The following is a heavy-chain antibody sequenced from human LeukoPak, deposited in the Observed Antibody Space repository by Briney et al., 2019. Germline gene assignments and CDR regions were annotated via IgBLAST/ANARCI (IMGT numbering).Heavy chain of an antibody. J-gene: IGHJ5*02. Sequence: SETLSLTCAVYGGSFSGYYWSWIRPPPGKGLEWIGEINHSGSTNYNPSLKSRVTISVDTSKNQFSLKLSSVTAADTAVYYCAIWFGGEWFYPWGQGTLVTVSS. CDR2: INHSGST. D-gene: IGHD3-10*01. CDR3: AIWFGGEWFYP. V-gene: IGHV4-34*01. CDR1: GGSFSGYY.